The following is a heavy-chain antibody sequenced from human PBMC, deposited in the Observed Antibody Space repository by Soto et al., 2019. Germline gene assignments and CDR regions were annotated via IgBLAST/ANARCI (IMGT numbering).Heavy chain of an antibody. J-gene: IGHJ6*02. D-gene: IGHD3-9*01. Sequence: EVRLVESGGGLVQPGGSLRLSCAASGFTFSSYSMNWVRQAPGKGLEWVSYISSSSSTIYYADSVKGRFTISRDNAKNSLYLQMNSLRDEDTAVYYCARDGYDILTGSLPGYYYYGMDVWGQGTTVTVSS. V-gene: IGHV3-48*02. CDR2: ISSSSSTI. CDR1: GFTFSSYS. CDR3: ARDGYDILTGSLPGYYYYGMDV.